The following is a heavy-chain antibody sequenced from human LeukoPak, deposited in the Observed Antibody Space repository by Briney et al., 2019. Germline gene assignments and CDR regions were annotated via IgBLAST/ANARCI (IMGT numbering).Heavy chain of an antibody. CDR1: GFTFSSYG. V-gene: IGHV3-30*03. Sequence: GRSLRLSCAASGFTFSSYGMPWVRQAPGKGLEWVAVISYDGSNKYYADSVKGRFTISRDNSKNTLYLQMNSLRAEDTALYYCATTMVRGVEIDYWGLGTLVAVSS. CDR3: ATTMVRGVEIDY. J-gene: IGHJ4*02. D-gene: IGHD3-10*01. CDR2: ISYDGSNK.